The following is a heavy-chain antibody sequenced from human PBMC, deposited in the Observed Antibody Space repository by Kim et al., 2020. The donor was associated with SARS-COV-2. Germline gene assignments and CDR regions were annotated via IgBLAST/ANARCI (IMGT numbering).Heavy chain of an antibody. V-gene: IGHV4-59*01. J-gene: IGHJ6*02. D-gene: IGHD2-2*01. CDR3: AGESQLLPWRHYYYYGMDV. CDR1: GGSISSYY. CDR2: IYYSGST. Sequence: SETLSLTCTVSGGSISSYYWSWIRQPPGKGLEWIGYIYYSGSTNYNPSLKSRVTISVDTSKNQFSLKLSSVTAADTAVYYCAGESQLLPWRHYYYYGMDVWGQGTTVTVSS.